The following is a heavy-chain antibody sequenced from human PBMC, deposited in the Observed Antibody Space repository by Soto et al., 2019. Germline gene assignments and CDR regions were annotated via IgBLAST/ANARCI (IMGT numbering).Heavy chain of an antibody. CDR2: IIPIFGTA. D-gene: IGHD3-3*01. CDR1: VGTFSSYA. J-gene: IGHJ6*02. Sequence: QVQLVQSGAEVKKPGSSVKVSCKASVGTFSSYAISWVRQAPGQGLEWMGGIIPIFGTANYAQKFQGRVTITADESTSTAYMELSSLRSEDTAVYYCARESIGFWSGPVYYYYYVMDVWGQGTTVTVSS. CDR3: ARESIGFWSGPVYYYYYVMDV. V-gene: IGHV1-69*12.